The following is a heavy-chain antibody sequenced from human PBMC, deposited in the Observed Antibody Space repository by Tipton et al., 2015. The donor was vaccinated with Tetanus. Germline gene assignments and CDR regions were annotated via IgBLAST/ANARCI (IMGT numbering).Heavy chain of an antibody. D-gene: IGHD1-1*01. V-gene: IGHV3-11*04. CDR1: GFTFNDFY. CDR3: ARVRQELAHDAFDL. Sequence: SLRLSCAGSGFTFNDFYMSWVRQAPGKGPEFVSHISPSGGITYYADSVRGRFTISRDSAKNSLYLEMNSLRDDDTAVYYCARVRQELAHDAFDLWGQGTLVTVSS. J-gene: IGHJ3*01. CDR2: ISPSGGIT.